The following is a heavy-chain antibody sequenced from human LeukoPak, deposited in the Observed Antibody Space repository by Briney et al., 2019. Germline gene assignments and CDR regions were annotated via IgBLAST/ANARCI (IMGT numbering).Heavy chain of an antibody. CDR1: GGSISGHY. J-gene: IGHJ5*02. CDR3: ARGGSSWYNWFDP. Sequence: SETLSLTCTVSGGSISGHYWSWIRQPAGKGLEWIGRIYSSGSTNYNPSLKSRVTMSVDTSKNQFSLKLTSVTAADAAMYYCARGGSSWYNWFDPWGQGTQVTVSS. V-gene: IGHV4-4*07. CDR2: IYSSGST. D-gene: IGHD6-13*01.